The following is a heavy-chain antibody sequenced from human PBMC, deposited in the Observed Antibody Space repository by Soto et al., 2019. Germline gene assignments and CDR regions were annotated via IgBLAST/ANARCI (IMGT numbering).Heavy chain of an antibody. CDR2: ISGSGGST. D-gene: IGHD5-18*01. Sequence: GGSLRLSCAASGFTFSSYAMSWVRQAPGKGLEWVSAISGSGGSTYYADSVKGRCTISRDNSKNTLYLQMNSLRAEDTAVYYCAKYGDTAMVEIAWYFDLWGRGTLVTVSS. CDR3: AKYGDTAMVEIAWYFDL. V-gene: IGHV3-23*01. CDR1: GFTFSSYA. J-gene: IGHJ2*01.